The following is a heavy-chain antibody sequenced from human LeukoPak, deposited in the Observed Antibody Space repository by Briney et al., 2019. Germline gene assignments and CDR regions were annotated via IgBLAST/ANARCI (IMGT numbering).Heavy chain of an antibody. CDR3: AKLLGDVTTFDY. J-gene: IGHJ4*02. D-gene: IGHD4-11*01. Sequence: GESLRLSCAGSGFTFSRSWMTWVRQAAGEGLEWVASINQDGSVEHYMDSVKGRFTISRDNAENSLYLQMNSLRAEDTAVYYCAKLLGDVTTFDYWGQGTLVTVSS. CDR2: INQDGSVE. V-gene: IGHV3-7*01. CDR1: GFTFSRSW.